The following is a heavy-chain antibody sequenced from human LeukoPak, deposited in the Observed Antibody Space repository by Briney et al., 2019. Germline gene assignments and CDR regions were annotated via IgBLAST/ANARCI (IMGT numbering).Heavy chain of an antibody. Sequence: SETLSLTCTVSGGSISSYYWSWMRQPPGKGLEWIGYIYYSASTNYNPSLKRRVTISVDTSKNQFSLKLSSVTAADTAVYYCARYYGGNIDYWGQGTLVTVS. J-gene: IGHJ4*02. CDR3: ARYYGGNIDY. CDR1: GGSISSYY. D-gene: IGHD4-23*01. CDR2: IYYSAST. V-gene: IGHV4-59*01.